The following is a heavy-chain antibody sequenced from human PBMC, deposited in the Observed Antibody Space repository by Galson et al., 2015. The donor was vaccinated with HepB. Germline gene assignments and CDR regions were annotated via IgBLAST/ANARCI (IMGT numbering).Heavy chain of an antibody. CDR3: ARRTYDYIWGSYRFPFDY. Sequence: TLSLTCAVYGGSFSGYYWSWTRQPPGKGLEWIGEINHSGSTNYNPSLKSRVTISVDTSKNQFSLKLSSVTAADTAVYYCARRTYDYIWGSYRFPFDYWGQGTLVTVSS. CDR2: INHSGST. J-gene: IGHJ4*02. D-gene: IGHD3-16*02. V-gene: IGHV4-34*01. CDR1: GGSFSGYY.